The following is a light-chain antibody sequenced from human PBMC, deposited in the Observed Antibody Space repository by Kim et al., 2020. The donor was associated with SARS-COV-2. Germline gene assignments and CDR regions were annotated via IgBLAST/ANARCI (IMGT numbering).Light chain of an antibody. CDR3: QQYGSSPST. CDR2: GTS. J-gene: IGKJ1*01. V-gene: IGKV3-20*01. Sequence: DIVLTQSPSSLSLSPGERATLSCRASQSVDSRYLAWYQHKPGKAPRLLIYGTSSRDTGIPERFSGSGSGTDFTLTISSLEPEDFALYYCQQYGSSPSTFGQGTKVDIK. CDR1: QSVDSRY.